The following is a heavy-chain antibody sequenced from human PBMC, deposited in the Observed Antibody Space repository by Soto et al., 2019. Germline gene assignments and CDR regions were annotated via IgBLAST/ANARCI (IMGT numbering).Heavy chain of an antibody. J-gene: IGHJ6*02. CDR1: GFTVSSYG. CDR3: AREVRDGMGYYGMDV. V-gene: IGHV3-33*01. CDR2: IWCDGSNK. D-gene: IGHD1-1*01. Sequence: QVQLVESGGGVVQPGRSLRLSCAVSGFTVSSYGMHWVRQAPGKGLEWVAVIWCDGSNKYYADSVKGRFTISRDNSKNTLYLQMNSLRAEDTAVYYCAREVRDGMGYYGMDVWGQGTTVTVSS.